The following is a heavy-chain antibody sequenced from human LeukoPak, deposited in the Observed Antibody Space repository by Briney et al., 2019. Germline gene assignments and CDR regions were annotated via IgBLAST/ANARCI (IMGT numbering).Heavy chain of an antibody. CDR2: VNPNSGGT. CDR3: ASEGYSSY. D-gene: IGHD4-11*01. Sequence: ASVTVSFKASGYSFTDYYRHWVRQAPGQGGEGMGWVNPNSGGTTYAQKFQGRVTMTRDTSISTAHMELSRLRSDDTAESYCASEGYSSYWGQGTPVTVSS. CDR1: GYSFTDYY. V-gene: IGHV1-2*02. J-gene: IGHJ4*02.